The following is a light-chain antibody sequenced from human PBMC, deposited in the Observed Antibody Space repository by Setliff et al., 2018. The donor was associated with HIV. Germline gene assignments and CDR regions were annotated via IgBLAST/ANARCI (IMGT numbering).Light chain of an antibody. CDR1: NIGSKS. CDR2: YDS. CDR3: QAWDSSTFYV. V-gene: IGLV3-21*01. Sequence: SYALTQPPSVSVAPGKTARITCGGNNIGSKSVHWYQQKPGQAPVLVIYYDSDRPSGIPERFSGSNSGNTATLTISRVEAGDEADYYCQAWDSSTFYVFGTGTKVTVL. J-gene: IGLJ1*01.